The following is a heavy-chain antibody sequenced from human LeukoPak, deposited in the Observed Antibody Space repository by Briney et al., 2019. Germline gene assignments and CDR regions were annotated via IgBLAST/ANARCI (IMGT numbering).Heavy chain of an antibody. Sequence: GGSLRLSCAASGFTFSSYSMNWVRQAPGKGLEWVSSISSSSSYIYYADSEKGRFTISRDNSKNTLYLQMNSLRAEDTAVYYCAKDSRYPGGYYYYMDVWGKGTTVTVSS. D-gene: IGHD4-23*01. J-gene: IGHJ6*03. CDR1: GFTFSSYS. V-gene: IGHV3-21*04. CDR2: ISSSSSYI. CDR3: AKDSRYPGGYYYYMDV.